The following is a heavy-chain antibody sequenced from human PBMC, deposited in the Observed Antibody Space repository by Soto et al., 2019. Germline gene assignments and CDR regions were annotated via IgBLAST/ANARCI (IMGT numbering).Heavy chain of an antibody. J-gene: IGHJ5*02. CDR2: IYPGDSNT. CDR1: GYAFSSYW. V-gene: IGHV5-51*01. Sequence: GESLKISCQGSGYAFSSYWIAWVRQMPGKVLEWMGIIYPGDSNTRYSPSFQGQVTISVDKSITTAYLQWSSLKASDTAMYYCARGYCTATICDPWFDPWGQGTLVTVSS. D-gene: IGHD2-8*02. CDR3: ARGYCTATICDPWFDP.